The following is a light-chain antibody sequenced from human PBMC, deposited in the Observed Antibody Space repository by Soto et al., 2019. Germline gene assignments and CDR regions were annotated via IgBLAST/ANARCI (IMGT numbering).Light chain of an antibody. CDR3: SSYTTSGNYV. CDR2: DVI. CDR1: ISDVAAYNS. V-gene: IGLV2-14*01. J-gene: IGLJ1*01. Sequence: QSVLTQPASVSGSRGQSITISCTGTISDVAAYNSVSWYQQYPGKAPKLMIYDVIYRPSGVSNRFSVSKSANTASLTISGLQAEDEADYYCSSYTTSGNYVFGTGTKVTV.